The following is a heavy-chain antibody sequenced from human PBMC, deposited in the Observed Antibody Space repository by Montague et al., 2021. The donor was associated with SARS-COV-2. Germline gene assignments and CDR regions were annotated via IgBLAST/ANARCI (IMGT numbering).Heavy chain of an antibody. V-gene: IGHV4-59*01. CDR2: IYSSGST. J-gene: IGHJ4*02. CDR1: GGSIRSYY. Sequence: SETLSLTCTVSGGSIRSYYWSWIRQPPGKGLEWIGEIYSSGSTNYNPSLKSRVTISMDTSKSQFSLKLTSVTAADMAVYYCARHTRGWQPFDFWGQGTLVTVSS. CDR3: ARHTRGWQPFDF. D-gene: IGHD6-19*01.